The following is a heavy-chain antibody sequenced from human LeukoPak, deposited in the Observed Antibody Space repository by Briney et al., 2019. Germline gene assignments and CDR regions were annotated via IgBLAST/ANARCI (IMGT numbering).Heavy chain of an antibody. Sequence: PSETLSLTCTVSGGSISSYYWSWIRQPAGKGLEWIGRIYTSGSTSYNPSLKSRVTMSVDTSKNQFSLKLSSVTAADTAVYYCARDNRGYSKTNWFDPWGQGTLVTVSS. CDR1: GGSISSYY. J-gene: IGHJ5*02. CDR3: ARDNRGYSKTNWFDP. D-gene: IGHD5-12*01. CDR2: IYTSGST. V-gene: IGHV4-4*07.